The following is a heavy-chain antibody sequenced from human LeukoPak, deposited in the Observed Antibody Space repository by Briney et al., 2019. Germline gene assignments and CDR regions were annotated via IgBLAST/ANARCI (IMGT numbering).Heavy chain of an antibody. CDR2: IYHSGST. Sequence: KPSETLSLTCAVSGHSISSGYYWGWIRQPPGKGLEWIGSIYHSGSTYYNPSLKSLVTISVDTSKNQFSLKLSSVTAADTAVYYCAHGYSYGYFDYWGQGTLVTVSS. D-gene: IGHD5-18*01. CDR3: AHGYSYGYFDY. V-gene: IGHV4-38-2*01. CDR1: GHSISSGYY. J-gene: IGHJ4*02.